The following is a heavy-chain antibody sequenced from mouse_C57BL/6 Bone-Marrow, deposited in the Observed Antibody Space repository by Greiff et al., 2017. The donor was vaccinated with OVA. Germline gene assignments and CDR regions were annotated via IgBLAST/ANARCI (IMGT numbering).Heavy chain of an antibody. CDR1: GYAFSSSW. Sequence: QVQLKQSGPELVKPGASVKISCKASGYAFSSSWMNWVKQRPGKGLEWIGRIYPGDGDTNYNGKFKGKATLTADKSSSTAYMQLSSLTSEDSAVYFCARRGFTTVDYFDYWGQGTTLTVSS. CDR2: IYPGDGDT. J-gene: IGHJ2*01. V-gene: IGHV1-82*01. D-gene: IGHD1-1*01. CDR3: ARRGFTTVDYFDY.